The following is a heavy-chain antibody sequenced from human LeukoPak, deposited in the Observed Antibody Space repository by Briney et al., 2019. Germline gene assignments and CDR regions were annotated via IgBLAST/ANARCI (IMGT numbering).Heavy chain of an antibody. V-gene: IGHV4-38-2*02. J-gene: IGHJ6*03. CDR1: GYSISSGFY. D-gene: IGHD5-18*01. CDR3: ARQGFGYSYGLSPYYYYYYMDV. CDR2: VYHSGST. Sequence: PSETLSLTCTVSGYSISSGFYWGWIRQPPGKGLEWIGNVYHSGSTNYNPSLKSRVTISVDTSKNQFSLKLSSVTAADTAVYYCARQGFGYSYGLSPYYYYYYMDVWGKGTTVTISS.